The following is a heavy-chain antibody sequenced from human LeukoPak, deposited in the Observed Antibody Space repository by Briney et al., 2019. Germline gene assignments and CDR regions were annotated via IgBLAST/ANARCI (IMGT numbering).Heavy chain of an antibody. CDR2: ISAYNGNT. D-gene: IGHD3-22*01. CDR1: GYTFTGYY. J-gene: IGHJ3*02. V-gene: IGHV1-18*04. Sequence: ASVKVSCKASGYTFTGYYMHWVRQAPGQGLEWMGWISAYNGNTNYAQKLQGRVTMTTDTSTSTAYMELRSLRSDDTAVYYCARDYYYDSSGYPLDAFDIWGQGTMVTVSS. CDR3: ARDYYYDSSGYPLDAFDI.